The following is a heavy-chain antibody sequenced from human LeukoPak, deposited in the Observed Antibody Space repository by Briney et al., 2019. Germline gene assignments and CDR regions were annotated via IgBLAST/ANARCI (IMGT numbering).Heavy chain of an antibody. V-gene: IGHV3-74*01. Sequence: GGSLRLSCAASGFTFSSYWMHWVRQAPGKGLVWVSRINSDGSSTNYADSVKGGFTISRDNAKNTLYLQMNSLRAEDTAVYYCARAPGYSSGWYSDGRDYWGQGTLVTVSS. D-gene: IGHD6-19*01. CDR1: GFTFSSYW. CDR2: INSDGSST. CDR3: ARAPGYSSGWYSDGRDY. J-gene: IGHJ4*02.